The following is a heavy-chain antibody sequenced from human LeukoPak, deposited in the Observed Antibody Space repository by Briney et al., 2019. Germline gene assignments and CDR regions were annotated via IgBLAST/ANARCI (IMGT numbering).Heavy chain of an antibody. J-gene: IGHJ4*02. D-gene: IGHD5-12*01. Sequence: SQTLSLTCTVSGGSISSGDYYWSWIRQPPGKGLEWIGYIYYSGSTYYNPSLKSRVTISVDTSKNQFSLKLSSVTAADTAVYYCARYGRSGYPHSSYDYWDQGTLVTVSS. CDR1: GGSISSGDYY. CDR2: IYYSGST. CDR3: ARYGRSGYPHSSYDY. V-gene: IGHV4-30-4*01.